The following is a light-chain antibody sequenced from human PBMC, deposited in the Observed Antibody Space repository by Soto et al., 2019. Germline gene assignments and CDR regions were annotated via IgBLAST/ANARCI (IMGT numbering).Light chain of an antibody. Sequence: IQMTQSPSALSAAAGDRVTITCRASQGISNELGWYQQRPGKAPKVLIYGASNLQSGVPSRFSGSASGTDFTLTISSLQPEDFATYYCLQDYTYPWTFGQGTKV. CDR2: GAS. CDR1: QGISNE. CDR3: LQDYTYPWT. V-gene: IGKV1-6*01. J-gene: IGKJ1*01.